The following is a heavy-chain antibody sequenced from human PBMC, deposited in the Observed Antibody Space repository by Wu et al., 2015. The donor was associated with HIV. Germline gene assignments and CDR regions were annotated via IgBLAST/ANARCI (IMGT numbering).Heavy chain of an antibody. J-gene: IGHJ4*02. CDR1: EYTFTAYY. Sequence: QVQLVQSGAEVKKPGASMKVSCKTSEYTFTAYYIHWVRQAPGQGLEWMGIIDPLGGKTTYAQKFQGRVTVTRDTSTNTVYIELISLKSDDTAVYFCARADGYGDLDYWGQGTLVTVSS. CDR3: ARADGYGDLDY. D-gene: IGHD4-17*01. V-gene: IGHV1-46*01. CDR2: IDPLGGKT.